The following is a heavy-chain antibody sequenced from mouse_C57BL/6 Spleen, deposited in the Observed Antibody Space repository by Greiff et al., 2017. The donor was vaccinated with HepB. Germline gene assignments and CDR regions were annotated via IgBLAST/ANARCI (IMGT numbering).Heavy chain of an antibody. D-gene: IGHD1-1*01. CDR3: ARGGDYYGGSDY. CDR2: IHPNSGST. V-gene: IGHV1-64*01. J-gene: IGHJ2*01. CDR1: GYTFTSYW. Sequence: QVQLQQPGAELVKPGASVKLSCKASGYTFTSYWMHWVKQRPGQGLEWIGMIHPNSGSTNYNEKFKSKATLTVDKSSSTAYMQLSSLTSEDSAVYYCARGGDYYGGSDYWGQGTTLTVSS.